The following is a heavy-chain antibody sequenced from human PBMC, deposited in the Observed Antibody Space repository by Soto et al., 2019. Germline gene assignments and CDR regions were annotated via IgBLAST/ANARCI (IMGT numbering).Heavy chain of an antibody. CDR2: INHSGST. CDR1: GGSFSGYY. CDR3: ARSSPGGYSYGRTFDY. Sequence: SETLSLTCAVYGGSFSGYYWSWIRQPPGKGLEWIGEINHSGSTNYNPSLKSRVTISVDTSKNQFSLKLSSVTAADTAVYYCARSSPGGYSYGRTFDYWGQGTLVTVSS. J-gene: IGHJ4*02. D-gene: IGHD5-18*01. V-gene: IGHV4-34*01.